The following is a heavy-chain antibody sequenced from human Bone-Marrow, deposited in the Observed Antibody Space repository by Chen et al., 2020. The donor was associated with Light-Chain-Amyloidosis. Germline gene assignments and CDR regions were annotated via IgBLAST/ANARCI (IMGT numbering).Heavy chain of an antibody. J-gene: IGHJ4*02. Sequence: EVQLEQSGADVKKPGESLRISCKVSGYSFTASWIGWVRQMPGKGLEWMGIVYPIDSDIRYSPSFQGQVTISADKSTSTAYLQWSSLKASDTAMYFCATPGYMNGYALNYWGQGTLVTVSS. V-gene: IGHV5-51*01. CDR1: GYSFTASW. CDR3: ATPGYMNGYALNY. CDR2: VYPIDSDI. D-gene: IGHD5-18*01.